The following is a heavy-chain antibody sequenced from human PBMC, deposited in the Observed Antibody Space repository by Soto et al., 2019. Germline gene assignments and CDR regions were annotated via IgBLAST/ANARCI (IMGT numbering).Heavy chain of an antibody. Sequence: EVQLLESGGGLVQPGGSLRVSCAASGFTFRNFVMSWVCQAPGKGLEWVSAIRGSGGETFYADSVKGRFTISRDNSRNTLYLQMNSLRDEDTALYFCAQDRGWGVVSPSHDYWGRGTLVTVSS. CDR1: GFTFRNFV. CDR3: AQDRGWGVVSPSHDY. CDR2: IRGSGGET. J-gene: IGHJ4*02. D-gene: IGHD2-21*01. V-gene: IGHV3-23*01.